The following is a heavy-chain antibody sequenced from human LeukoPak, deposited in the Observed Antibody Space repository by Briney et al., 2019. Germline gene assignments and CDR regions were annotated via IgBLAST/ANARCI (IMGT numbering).Heavy chain of an antibody. CDR3: ARQTGSGLFILP. J-gene: IGHJ4*02. Sequence: SETLSLTCTVSGVPISSSNSYWGWIRQPPGKGLEWLGSIYYSGNTYYNASLKSQVSISIDTSKNQFSLRLTSVTAADTAVYYCARQTGSGLFILPGGQGTLVTVSS. CDR2: IYYSGNT. CDR1: GVPISSSNSY. D-gene: IGHD3/OR15-3a*01. V-gene: IGHV4-39*01.